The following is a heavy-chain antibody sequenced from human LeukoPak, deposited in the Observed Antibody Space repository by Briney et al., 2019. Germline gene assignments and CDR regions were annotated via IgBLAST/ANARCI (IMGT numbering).Heavy chain of an antibody. CDR1: GFTLSSYW. D-gene: IGHD3-10*01. Sequence: GGSLRLSCVASGFTLSSYWMHWVRQAPGKGLVWVSHINSDGRSTSYADSVKGRFTISRDNAKNTLYLQMNSLRAEDTAVYYCIRDLRVGPWGQGTLVTVSS. J-gene: IGHJ4*02. CDR2: INSDGRST. V-gene: IGHV3-74*01. CDR3: IRDLRVGP.